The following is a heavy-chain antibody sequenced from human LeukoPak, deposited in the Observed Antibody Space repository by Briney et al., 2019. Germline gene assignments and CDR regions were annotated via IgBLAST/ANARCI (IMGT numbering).Heavy chain of an antibody. Sequence: SETLSLTCTVSGDSITSSYWSWIRQPPGGGLEWIGCIYHSGSPNYNASLKSRVTISVDTSKNQISLKLSFVTAADTAVYYCGGEPRLLDVWGKGTTVTVSS. CDR1: GDSITSSY. CDR3: GGEPRLLDV. CDR2: IYHSGSP. D-gene: IGHD2-15*01. J-gene: IGHJ6*04. V-gene: IGHV4-59*01.